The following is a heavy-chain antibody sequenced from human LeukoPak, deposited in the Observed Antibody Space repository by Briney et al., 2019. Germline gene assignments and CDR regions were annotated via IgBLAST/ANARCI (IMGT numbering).Heavy chain of an antibody. D-gene: IGHD5-18*01. CDR3: AKGGYTYGGRLFDY. CDR2: ISGDGGST. V-gene: IGHV3-43*02. Sequence: PGGSLRLSCAASGFTFDDYAMHWVRHAPGKGLEWVSLISGDGGSTYYADSVKGRFTISRDNSKKSLYLQMHSLRTEDTALYYCAKGGYTYGGRLFDYWGQGTLVTVSS. CDR1: GFTFDDYA. J-gene: IGHJ4*02.